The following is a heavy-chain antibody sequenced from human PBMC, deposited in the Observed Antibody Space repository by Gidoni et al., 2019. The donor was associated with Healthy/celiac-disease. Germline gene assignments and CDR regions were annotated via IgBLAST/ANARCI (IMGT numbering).Heavy chain of an antibody. CDR3: ARGGRVWSSGWYAFFDY. V-gene: IGHV4-39*01. CDR1: GGSISSSSYY. D-gene: IGHD6-19*01. Sequence: QLQLQESGPGLVKPSETLSLTCTVSGGSISSSSYYWGWIRQPPGKGLEWIGSIYYSGSTYYNPSLKSRVTISVDTSKNQFSLKLSSVTAADTAVYYCARGGRVWSSGWYAFFDYWGQGTLVTVSS. CDR2: IYYSGST. J-gene: IGHJ4*02.